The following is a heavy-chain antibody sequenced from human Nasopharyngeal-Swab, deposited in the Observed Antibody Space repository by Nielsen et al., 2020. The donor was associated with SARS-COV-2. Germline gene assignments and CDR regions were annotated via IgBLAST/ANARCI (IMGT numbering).Heavy chain of an antibody. CDR3: ERGRRERAPRYYYYGMDV. V-gene: IGHV4-34*01. Sequence: SETLSLTCAVYGGAFSGFYWSWIRQSPGEGLEWIGEINPSGSTDYNPSLKSRVSMSVDTSKNQVFLNWRSVTASATALYYCERGRRERAPRYYYYGMDVWGQGTTVTVS. J-gene: IGHJ6*02. CDR1: GGAFSGFY. D-gene: IGHD1-1*01. CDR2: INPSGST.